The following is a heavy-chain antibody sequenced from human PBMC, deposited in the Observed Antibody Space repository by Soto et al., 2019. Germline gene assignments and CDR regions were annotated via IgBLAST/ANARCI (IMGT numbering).Heavy chain of an antibody. V-gene: IGHV1-69*02. CDR1: GASFTTYT. CDR2: IIPVLNIT. J-gene: IGHJ4*02. D-gene: IGHD2-21*01. Sequence: QVQLVQSGAEVKRPGSSVTVSCEASGASFTTYTVTWVRQAPGQGLEWMGRIIPVLNITKYAQNFQGRVTFSADVTSDTAFRDLISPKSDDTAVYYCGREINIRQGDHYCGLIFDYWGQGTLVTVSS. CDR3: GREINIRQGDHYCGLIFDY.